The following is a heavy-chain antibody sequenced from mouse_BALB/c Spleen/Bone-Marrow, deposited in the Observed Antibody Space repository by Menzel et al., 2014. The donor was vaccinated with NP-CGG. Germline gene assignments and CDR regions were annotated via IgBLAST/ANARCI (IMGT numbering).Heavy chain of an antibody. CDR2: INPGSGGT. V-gene: IGHV1-54*01. J-gene: IGHJ4*01. D-gene: IGHD2-1*01. CDR3: ARGDLYYGNLYAMDY. CDR1: GYAFTNYL. Sequence: VQLQQSGAELVRPGTSVKVSCKASGYAFTNYLIEWIKKRPGQGLEWIGVINPGSGGTNYNEKFKGKATLTADKSSSTAYMQLGSLTSDDSAVYFYARGDLYYGNLYAMDYWGQGTSVTVSS.